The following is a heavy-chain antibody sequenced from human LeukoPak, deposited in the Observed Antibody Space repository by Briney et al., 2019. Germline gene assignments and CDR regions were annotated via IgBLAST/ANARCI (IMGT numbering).Heavy chain of an antibody. V-gene: IGHV4-34*01. CDR1: GGSFSGYY. D-gene: IGHD3-22*01. J-gene: IGHJ1*01. CDR3: ARDNTNSSGYLQH. Sequence: SSETLSLTCAVYGGSFSGYYWSWIRQPPGKGLEWIGEINHSGSTNYNPSLKSRVTISVDTSKNQFSLKLSSVTAADTAVYYCARDNTNSSGYLQHWGPGTLVTVSS. CDR2: INHSGST.